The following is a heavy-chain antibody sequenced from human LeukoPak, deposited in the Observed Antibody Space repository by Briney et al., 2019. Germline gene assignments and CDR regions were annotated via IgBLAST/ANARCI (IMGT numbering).Heavy chain of an antibody. CDR1: GYTFTGYY. J-gene: IGHJ4*02. CDR2: INPNSGGT. D-gene: IGHD5-18*01. CDR3: ARDLRGYSYGYAY. Sequence: ASVKVSCKASGYTFTGYYMHWVRQAPGQGLEWMGRINPNSGGTNYAQKFQGRVTMTRDTSISTACMELSRLRSDDTAVYYCARDLRGYSYGYAYWGQGTLVTVSS. V-gene: IGHV1-2*06.